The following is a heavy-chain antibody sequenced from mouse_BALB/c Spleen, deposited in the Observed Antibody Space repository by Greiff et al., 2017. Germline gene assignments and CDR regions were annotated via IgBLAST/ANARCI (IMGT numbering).Heavy chain of an antibody. CDR1: GYIFTSYW. CDR3: ASYYYGSSWFAY. J-gene: IGHJ3*01. Sequence: VMLVESGAELVRPGASVKLSCKTSGYIFTSYWIHWVKQRSGQGLEWIARIYPGTGSTYYNEKFKGKATLTADKSSSTAYMQRSSLKSEDSAVYFCASYYYGSSWFAYWGQGTLVTVSA. V-gene: IGHV1S132*01. CDR2: IYPGTGST. D-gene: IGHD1-1*01.